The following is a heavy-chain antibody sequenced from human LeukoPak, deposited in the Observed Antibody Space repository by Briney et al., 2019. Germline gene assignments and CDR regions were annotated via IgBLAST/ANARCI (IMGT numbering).Heavy chain of an antibody. J-gene: IGHJ4*02. CDR2: ISGSGSTI. CDR1: GFTFSSYE. Sequence: PGGSLRLSCAASGFTFSSYEMNWVRQAPGKGLEWVSYISGSGSTIYYADSVKGRFTISRDNAKNSLYLQMNSLRAEDTAAYYCARFSTVITLDYFDYWGQGTLVTVSS. CDR3: ARFSTVITLDYFDY. D-gene: IGHD4-17*01. V-gene: IGHV3-48*03.